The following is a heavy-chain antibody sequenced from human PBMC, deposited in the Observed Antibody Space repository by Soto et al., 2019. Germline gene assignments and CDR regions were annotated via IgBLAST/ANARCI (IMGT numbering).Heavy chain of an antibody. CDR3: ARGLYYHDSSGYWGY. Sequence: GGSLRLSCVASGFTFSSDWMHWVRQAPGKGLVWVSRINSDGSSRSSGDSVKGRFTISRDNAKNTLYLQMNSLRDEDTAVYYCARGLYYHDSSGYWGYWGQGTLVTVSS. J-gene: IGHJ4*02. CDR1: GFTFSSDW. D-gene: IGHD3-22*01. CDR2: INSDGSSR. V-gene: IGHV3-74*01.